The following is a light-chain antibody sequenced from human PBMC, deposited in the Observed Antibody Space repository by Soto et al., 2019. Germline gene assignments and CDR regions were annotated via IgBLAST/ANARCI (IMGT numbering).Light chain of an antibody. CDR1: QSVSYN. Sequence: EIVLTQSPATLSLSPGERATLSCRASQSVSYNLAGYQQKPGEAPRLLIYGASSRATGMPDKISGSGSGTDFTLTISSLEPEDFAVYYCHQRQYWPPITFGRGTRLEIK. CDR3: HQRQYWPPIT. V-gene: IGKV3-11*01. J-gene: IGKJ5*01. CDR2: GAS.